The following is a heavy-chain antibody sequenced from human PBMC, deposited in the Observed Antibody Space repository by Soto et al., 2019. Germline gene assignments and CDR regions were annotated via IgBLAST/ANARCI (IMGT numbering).Heavy chain of an antibody. D-gene: IGHD3-10*01. CDR2: IKTDASEK. V-gene: IGHV3-7*01. CDR3: ARCSGYGSGSSVNNYRDC. J-gene: IGHJ4*01. CDR1: GVTLRSYW. Sequence: GGSLRLSCAASGVTLRSYWMSWVRQAPGKGLEWLATIKTDASEKKYVDSVKGRFTVSRDNAKNSLYLQMDSLRAEDTAVYYCARCSGYGSGSSVNNYRDCWGRGTLVTVSS.